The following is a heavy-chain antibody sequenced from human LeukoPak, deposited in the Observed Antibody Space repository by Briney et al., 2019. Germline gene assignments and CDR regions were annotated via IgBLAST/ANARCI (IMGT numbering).Heavy chain of an antibody. Sequence: SETLSLTCTVPGGSISTYYWSWIRQPAGKGLEWIGRIHTSGNSDYNPSLKSRVTMSVDTSKNQFSLKVRSVTAADTAVYYCAREGPATARPFVSNDYWGQGTLVTVSS. D-gene: IGHD6-6*01. CDR2: IHTSGNS. V-gene: IGHV4-4*07. CDR1: GGSISTYY. J-gene: IGHJ4*02. CDR3: AREGPATARPFVSNDY.